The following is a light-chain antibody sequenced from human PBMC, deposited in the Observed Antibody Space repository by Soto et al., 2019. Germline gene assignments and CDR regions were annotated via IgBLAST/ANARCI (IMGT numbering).Light chain of an antibody. Sequence: IQLTQSPSSLSASVGDRVTITCRASQGISSYLAWYQQKPGKAPKLLIYATSTLQSGVPSRFSGSGSGTDFTLTISSLQPEDFATYDCQQLNTHPPYTFGQGTKLEIK. CDR2: ATS. CDR1: QGISSY. V-gene: IGKV1-9*01. CDR3: QQLNTHPPYT. J-gene: IGKJ2*01.